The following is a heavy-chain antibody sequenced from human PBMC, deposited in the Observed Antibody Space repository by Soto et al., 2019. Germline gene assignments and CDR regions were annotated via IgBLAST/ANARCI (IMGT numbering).Heavy chain of an antibody. CDR1: GFTFSSYW. D-gene: IGHD3-22*01. CDR3: AKSPGMYYYDSSGYYHYDY. J-gene: IGHJ4*02. CDR2: INSDGSST. V-gene: IGHV3-74*01. Sequence: PGGSLILSCAASGFTFSSYWMHWVRQAPGKGLVWVSHINSDGSSTTYADSVKGRFTISRDNSKNTLYLQMNSLRAEDTAVYYCAKSPGMYYYDSSGYYHYDYWGQGTLVTVSS.